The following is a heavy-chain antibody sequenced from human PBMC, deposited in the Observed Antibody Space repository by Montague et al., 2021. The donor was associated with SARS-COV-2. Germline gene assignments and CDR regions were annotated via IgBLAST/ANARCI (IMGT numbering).Heavy chain of an antibody. CDR2: IYYSGST. V-gene: IGHV4-39*01. Sequence: SETLSLTCTVSGGSISSSSYYWGWIRQPPGKGLVWIGSIYYSGSTYYNPSLKIRITISVDTTKNQFSLKLSSVTAADTAVYFCASPTYYYDSSGSDAVDIWGQGTMVTVSS. J-gene: IGHJ3*02. CDR1: GGSISSSSYY. CDR3: ASPTYYYDSSGSDAVDI. D-gene: IGHD3-22*01.